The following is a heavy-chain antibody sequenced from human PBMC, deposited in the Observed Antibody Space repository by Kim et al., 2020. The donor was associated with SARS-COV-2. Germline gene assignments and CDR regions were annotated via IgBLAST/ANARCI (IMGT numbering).Heavy chain of an antibody. CDR1: GLTFNNYW. Sequence: GGSLRLSCVASGLTFNNYWMTWVRQAPGKGLEWVANIKFNGREQHYVGSVKGRFTISRDNAQSSLYLQMNSLRVDDTAIYYCASGKGDYYGSASFDYWG. J-gene: IGHJ4*01. V-gene: IGHV3-7*03. CDR3: ASGKGDYYGSASFDY. CDR2: IKFNGREQ. D-gene: IGHD3-10*01.